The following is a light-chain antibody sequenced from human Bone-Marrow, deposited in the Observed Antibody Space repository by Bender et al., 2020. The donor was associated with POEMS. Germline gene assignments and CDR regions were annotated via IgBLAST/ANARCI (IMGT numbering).Light chain of an antibody. CDR1: SSNTGSGYD. CDR2: GYN. CDR3: NSYTSSGTWV. V-gene: IGLV1-40*01. J-gene: IGLJ3*02. Sequence: QSVLTQPPSVSGAPGQRVTISCTGSSSNTGSGYDINWYQHLPGTAPKLLIYGYNNRPSGVPDRFSGSKSGNTASLTISGLQAEDEAVYYCNSYTSSGTWVFGGGTKLTVL.